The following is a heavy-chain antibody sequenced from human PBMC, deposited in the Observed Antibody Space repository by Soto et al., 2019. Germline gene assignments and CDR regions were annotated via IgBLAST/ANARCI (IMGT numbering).Heavy chain of an antibody. CDR3: ARDRGSGWFVY. CDR2: ISGNNGNT. Sequence: ASVKVSCKASGYTFTSYGISWARQAPGQGLEWMGWISGNNGNTNYAQRFQGRVTMTTDTSTSTAYMELRSLRSDDTAVYYCARDRGSGWFVYWGQGTLVTVSS. CDR1: GYTFTSYG. D-gene: IGHD6-19*01. J-gene: IGHJ4*01. V-gene: IGHV1-18*01.